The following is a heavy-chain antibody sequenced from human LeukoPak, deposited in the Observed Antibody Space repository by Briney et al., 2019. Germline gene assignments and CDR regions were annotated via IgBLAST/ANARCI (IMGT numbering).Heavy chain of an antibody. D-gene: IGHD6-19*01. Sequence: SETLSLTCTVSGGSISSSSYYWGWIRQPPGKGLEWIGYIYYSGSTNYNPSLKSRVTISVDTSKNQFSLKVSSVTAADTAVYYCARGGSGWSHFDYWGQGTLVTVSS. J-gene: IGHJ4*02. CDR3: ARGGSGWSHFDY. V-gene: IGHV4-61*05. CDR2: IYYSGST. CDR1: GGSISSSSYY.